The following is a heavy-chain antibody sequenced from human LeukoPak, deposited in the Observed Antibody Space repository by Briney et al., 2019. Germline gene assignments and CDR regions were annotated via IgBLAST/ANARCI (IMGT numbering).Heavy chain of an antibody. J-gene: IGHJ3*02. CDR2: ISYDGSNK. CDR3: ARPMVRGVIIVYGAFDI. Sequence: GRSLRLSCAASGFTFSSYAMHWVRQAPGKGLEWVAVISYDGSNKYYAASVKGRFTISRDNSKNTLYLQMNSLRAEDTAVYYCARPMVRGVIIVYGAFDIWGQGTMVTVSS. CDR1: GFTFSSYA. V-gene: IGHV3-30*04. D-gene: IGHD3-10*01.